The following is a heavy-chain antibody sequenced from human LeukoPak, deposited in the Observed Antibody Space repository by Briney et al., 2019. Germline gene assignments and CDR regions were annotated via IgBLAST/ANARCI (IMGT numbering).Heavy chain of an antibody. CDR1: GGTFISYA. V-gene: IGHV1-69*13. J-gene: IGHJ3*02. CDR3: ARSYEWELPYDAFDI. D-gene: IGHD1-26*01. CDR2: IIPIFGTA. Sequence: ASVKVSCKASGGTFISYAISWVRQAPGQGLEWMGGIIPIFGTANYAQKFQGRVTITADESTSTAYMELSSLRSEDTAVYYCARSYEWELPYDAFDIWGQGTMVTVSS.